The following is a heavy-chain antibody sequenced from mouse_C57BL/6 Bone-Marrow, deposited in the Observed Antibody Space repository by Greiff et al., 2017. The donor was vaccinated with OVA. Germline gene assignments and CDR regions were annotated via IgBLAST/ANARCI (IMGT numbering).Heavy chain of an antibody. CDR1: GYTFTDYY. CDR3: ARDSNLYSMDY. J-gene: IGHJ4*01. CDR2: INPYNGGT. D-gene: IGHD2-5*01. V-gene: IGHV1-19*01. Sequence: EVQLQQSGPVLVKPGASVKMSCKASGYTFTDYYMNWVKQSHGKSLEWIGVINPYNGGTSYNQKFKGKATLTVDKSSSTAYMELNSLTSEDSAVYYCARDSNLYSMDYWGQGTSVTVSS.